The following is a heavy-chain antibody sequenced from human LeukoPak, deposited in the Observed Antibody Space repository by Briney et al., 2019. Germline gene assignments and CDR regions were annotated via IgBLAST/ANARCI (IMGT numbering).Heavy chain of an antibody. J-gene: IGHJ4*02. Sequence: GGSLRLSCAASGFTFSSYAMSWVRHAPGEGLEWVSAISGSGGSTYYADSVKGRFTISRDNSKNTLYLQMNSLRAEDTAVYYCAKGWRDYYGSGSYDYWGQGTLVTVSS. V-gene: IGHV3-23*01. D-gene: IGHD3-10*01. CDR2: ISGSGGST. CDR1: GFTFSSYA. CDR3: AKGWRDYYGSGSYDY.